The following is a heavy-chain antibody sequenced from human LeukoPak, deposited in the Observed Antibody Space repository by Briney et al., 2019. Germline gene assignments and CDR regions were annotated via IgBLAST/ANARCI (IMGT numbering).Heavy chain of an antibody. Sequence: GGSLRLSCAASGFTFSNAWMSWVRQAPGKGLEWVGRIKSKTDGGTTDYAAPVKGRFTISRDDSKNTLYLQMNSLKTEDTAVYYCTTDSRIFGVVIIGYWGQGTLVTVSS. CDR2: IKSKTDGGTT. CDR1: GFTFSNAW. CDR3: TTDSRIFGVVIIGY. D-gene: IGHD3-3*01. V-gene: IGHV3-15*01. J-gene: IGHJ4*02.